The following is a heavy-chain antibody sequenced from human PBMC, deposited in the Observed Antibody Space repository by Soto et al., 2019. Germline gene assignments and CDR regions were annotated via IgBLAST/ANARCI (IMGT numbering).Heavy chain of an antibody. Sequence: QVQLVQSGAEVKKPGSSVKVSCKASGGTFSSYAISWVRQAPGQGLEWMGGIIPIFGTANYAQKFKGRVTVTTDEAKSTGTVELSMKRLEDKDVYFYSCETHYRSGVSCNVFAGIDYWGQGTLVTVSS. CDR2: IIPIFGTA. V-gene: IGHV1-69*05. CDR3: SCETHYRSGVSCNVFAGIDY. D-gene: IGHD2-15*01. CDR1: GGTFSSYA. J-gene: IGHJ4*02.